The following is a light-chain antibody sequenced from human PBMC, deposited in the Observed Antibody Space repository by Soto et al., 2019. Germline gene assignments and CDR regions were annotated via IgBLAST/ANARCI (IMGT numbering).Light chain of an antibody. CDR3: QQSYSPPYT. Sequence: DIQMTQSPSSLSHSVGDRVPITCRSSQTISTFLNWYKQKPGEAPELLIYEAPALQRGAPSRFSGSGSGTDFTLTINGLQPEDSATYYCQQSYSPPYTFGPGTKVEI. V-gene: IGKV1-39*01. CDR2: EAP. J-gene: IGKJ2*01. CDR1: QTISTF.